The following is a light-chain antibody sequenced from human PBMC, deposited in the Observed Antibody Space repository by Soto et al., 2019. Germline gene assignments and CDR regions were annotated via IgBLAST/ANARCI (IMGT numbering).Light chain of an antibody. Sequence: EIVLTQSPGTLSLSPGERATLSCRASQTVRTNYLAWFQHKPGQAPRLLIYGASSRATGIPDTFSGSGSGTDFTLTITRLEPEDFAVYFCQQYSDSPLTFGGGTKVEIK. V-gene: IGKV3-20*01. CDR3: QQYSDSPLT. J-gene: IGKJ4*01. CDR2: GAS. CDR1: QTVRTNY.